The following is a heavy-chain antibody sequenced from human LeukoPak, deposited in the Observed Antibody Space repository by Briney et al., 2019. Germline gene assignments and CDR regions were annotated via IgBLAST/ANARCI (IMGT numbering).Heavy chain of an antibody. Sequence: GGSLRLSXAASGFTFSNYGMHWVRQAPEKGLEHVSTISSNGGVTYYANSVKGRFTISRDNIKNTLYLQMGSLRAEDMAVYYCARDRCSSSYYYYYYMDVWGKGTTVTVSS. CDR1: GFTFSNYG. CDR2: ISSNGGVT. D-gene: IGHD6-6*01. V-gene: IGHV3-64*01. J-gene: IGHJ6*03. CDR3: ARDRCSSSYYYYYYMDV.